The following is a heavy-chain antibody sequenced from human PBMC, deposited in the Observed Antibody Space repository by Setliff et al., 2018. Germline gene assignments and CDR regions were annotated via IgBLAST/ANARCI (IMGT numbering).Heavy chain of an antibody. J-gene: IGHJ5*02. CDR1: GDSFSGYF. CDR2: IDQSGST. D-gene: IGHD6-13*01. Sequence: SETLSLTCAVYGDSFSGYFWTWIRQPPGKGLEWIGDIDQSGSTDYNPSLKSRLTISVDTSKNQFSLSLSSVTAADTAVYYCAGGAFGSRWYVRPWFDPWGQGTLVTVS. CDR3: AGGAFGSRWYVRPWFDP. V-gene: IGHV4-34*01.